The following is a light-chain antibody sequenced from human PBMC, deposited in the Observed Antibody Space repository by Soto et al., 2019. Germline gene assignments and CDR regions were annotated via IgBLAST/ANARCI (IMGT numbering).Light chain of an antibody. CDR3: QQSYNAPFN. Sequence: IQMTQSPSYLSASIGDTVTITCRASQTIDRYLNWFQQKSGQAPKLLMNAASTLRSGVPSRFSASGSGTDFTLTIISLQPEDYATYYCQQSYNAPFNFGPVAKVDIK. CDR1: QTIDRY. V-gene: IGKV1-39*01. CDR2: AAS. J-gene: IGKJ3*01.